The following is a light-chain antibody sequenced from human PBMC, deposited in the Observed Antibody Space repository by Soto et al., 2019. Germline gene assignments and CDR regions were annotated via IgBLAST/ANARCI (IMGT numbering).Light chain of an antibody. CDR1: QSVGTS. V-gene: IGKV3-11*01. Sequence: EIVLTQSPAASSLSPGERATLCCRASQSVGTSLAWYQQKSGQAPRLLFYESSNRATYIPARFSASGSGTDFTLTISGLEPEDFAVYYCQQRGVWPLTFGGGTKVDIK. CDR2: ESS. J-gene: IGKJ4*01. CDR3: QQRGVWPLT.